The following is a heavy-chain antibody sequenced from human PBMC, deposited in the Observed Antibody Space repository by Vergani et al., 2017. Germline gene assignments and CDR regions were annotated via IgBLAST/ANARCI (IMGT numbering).Heavy chain of an antibody. CDR3: ATTNQRKGYGSGSYSYYYGMDV. J-gene: IGHJ6*02. CDR1: GFTFSSYA. V-gene: IGHV3-23*01. CDR2: ISGSGGSK. Sequence: EVQLLESGGGLVQPGGSLRLSCAASGFTFSSYAMSWVRQAPGKGLEWVSAISGSGGSKYYADSVKGRFTISRDNSKNTLYLQMNSLRAEDTAVYYCATTNQRKGYGSGSYSYYYGMDVWGQGTTVTVSS. D-gene: IGHD3-10*01.